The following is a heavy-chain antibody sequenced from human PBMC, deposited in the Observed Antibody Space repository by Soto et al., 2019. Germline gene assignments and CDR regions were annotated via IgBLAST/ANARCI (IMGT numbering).Heavy chain of an antibody. CDR3: ARWGGSSWYYYYYGMDV. J-gene: IGHJ6*02. V-gene: IGHV3-21*01. D-gene: IGHD6-13*01. Sequence: GGSLRLSCAASGFTFSSYGMNWVRQAPGKGLEWVSSISSSSSYIYYADSVKGRFTISRDNAKNSLYLQMNSLRAEDTAVYYCARWGGSSWYYYYYGMDVWGQGTTVTVSS. CDR2: ISSSSSYI. CDR1: GFTFSSYG.